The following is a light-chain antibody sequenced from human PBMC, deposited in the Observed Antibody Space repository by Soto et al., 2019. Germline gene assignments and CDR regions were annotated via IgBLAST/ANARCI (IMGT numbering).Light chain of an antibody. CDR2: GAS. V-gene: IGKV3-20*01. Sequence: EIVLTQSPGTLSLSPGERATLSCRASQSVSSSHLAWYQQKPGQAPRLLIYGASRRATGIPDRFSGSGSGTVFTLTISRLEPEDFAVYFCQQYGSSPLTFGGGTKVEFK. CDR3: QQYGSSPLT. CDR1: QSVSSSH. J-gene: IGKJ4*01.